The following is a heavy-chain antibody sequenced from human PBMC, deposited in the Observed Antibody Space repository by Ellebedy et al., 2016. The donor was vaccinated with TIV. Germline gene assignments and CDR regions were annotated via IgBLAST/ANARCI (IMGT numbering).Heavy chain of an antibody. V-gene: IGHV1-18*01. Sequence: ASVKVSCKASGYAFATYAISWVRQAPGQGLEWVAWISPYTGNTEFAQKVQGRVTLTTDSPTSTAYMELRSLRSDDTAVYYCARDMVQGMVARYLWFDYWGQGTLVTVSS. CDR2: ISPYTGNT. CDR1: GYAFATYA. D-gene: IGHD3-10*01. CDR3: ARDMVQGMVARYLWFDY. J-gene: IGHJ4*02.